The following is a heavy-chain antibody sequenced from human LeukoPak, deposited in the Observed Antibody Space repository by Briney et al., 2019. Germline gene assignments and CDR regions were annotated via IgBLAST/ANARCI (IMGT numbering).Heavy chain of an antibody. D-gene: IGHD3-22*01. CDR1: GYTLTDYY. V-gene: IGHV1-2*06. J-gene: IGHJ4*02. Sequence: ASVKVSCKASGYTLTDYYMHWVRQAPGQGLEWMGRIDPNSGGTNYAQKFQGGVTMTRDTSISTVYMELSRLRSDDTAVYYCARVGYYESSGYYEYWGQGTLVTVSS. CDR2: IDPNSGGT. CDR3: ARVGYYESSGYYEY.